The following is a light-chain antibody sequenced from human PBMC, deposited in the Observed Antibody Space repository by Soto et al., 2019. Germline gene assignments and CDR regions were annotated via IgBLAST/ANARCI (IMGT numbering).Light chain of an antibody. Sequence: EIVLTPSPGTLSLSPVERATLSCRASQSVSSIYLAWYQQKPGQAPRLLIYGASSRPTGIPDRFSGSGSGTDFTLTISRLEPEDFAVYYCQQYGSSALTFGGGTKVDIK. J-gene: IGKJ4*01. CDR2: GAS. CDR1: QSVSSIY. V-gene: IGKV3-20*01. CDR3: QQYGSSALT.